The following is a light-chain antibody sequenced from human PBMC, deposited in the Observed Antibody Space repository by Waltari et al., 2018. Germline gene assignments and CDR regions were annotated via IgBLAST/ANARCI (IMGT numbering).Light chain of an antibody. V-gene: IGKV4-1*01. CDR1: RSVLYSSNNKKY. CDR2: WAS. Sequence: DLVMTQSPDSPAVSLGERATINCRSSRSVLYSSNNKKYITWYQQKPGQPPKLLIYWASTRESGVPDRFSGSGSGTDFTLTISSLQAEDVAVYYCQQYYSTPWTFGQGTKVEIK. CDR3: QQYYSTPWT. J-gene: IGKJ1*01.